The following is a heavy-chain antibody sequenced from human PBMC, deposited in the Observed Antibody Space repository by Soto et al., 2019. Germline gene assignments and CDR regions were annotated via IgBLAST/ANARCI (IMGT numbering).Heavy chain of an antibody. CDR2: IYPGDSDT. CDR3: AKPRGEYGTTHEYFDY. Sequence: PGESLKISCKGSGYRFTSYWIGWVRQMPGKGLEWMGIIYPGDSDTRYSPSFQGQVTISADKSISTAYLQWSSLKASDTAMYYCAKPRGEYGTTHEYFDYWGQGALVTVSS. CDR1: GYRFTSYW. D-gene: IGHD6-6*01. J-gene: IGHJ4*02. V-gene: IGHV5-51*01.